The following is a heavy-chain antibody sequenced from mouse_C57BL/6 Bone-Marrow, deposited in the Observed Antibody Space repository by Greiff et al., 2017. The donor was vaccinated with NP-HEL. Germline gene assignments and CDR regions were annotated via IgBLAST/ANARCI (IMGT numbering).Heavy chain of an antibody. CDR3: ARYRISYAMDY. D-gene: IGHD2-4*01. Sequence: EVMLVESGGGLVQPGGSLSLSCAASGFTFTDYYMSWVRQPSGKALESLGFIINNANGYTTEYSASVQGRFTIDRDKCQSILYLQMNALRAEDSAPYYCARYRISYAMDYWGQGPSVTVSS. J-gene: IGHJ4*01. CDR2: IINNANGYTT. CDR1: GFTFTDYY. V-gene: IGHV7-3*01.